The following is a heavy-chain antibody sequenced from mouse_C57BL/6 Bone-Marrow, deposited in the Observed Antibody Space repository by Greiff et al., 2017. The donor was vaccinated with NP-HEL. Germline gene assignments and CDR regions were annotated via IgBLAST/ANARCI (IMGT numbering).Heavy chain of an antibody. CDR2: IWDVGST. CDR3: ASGAY. Sequence: QVQLKESGPGLVAPSQSLSITCTVSGFSFTSYGVDWVRQSPGKGLEWLGVIWDVGSTNYNSALNSRLSISKDNSKSQVFLKMNRLQTDDTAMYYCASGAYWGQGTLVTVSA. V-gene: IGHV2-6*01. CDR1: GFSFTSYG. J-gene: IGHJ3*01.